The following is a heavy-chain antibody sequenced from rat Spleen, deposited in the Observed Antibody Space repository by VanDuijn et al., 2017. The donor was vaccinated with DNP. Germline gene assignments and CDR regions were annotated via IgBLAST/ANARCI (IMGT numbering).Heavy chain of an antibody. V-gene: IGHV5S10*01. J-gene: IGHJ2*01. CDR2: IIYDGSHT. CDR3: VTRGKDGGYDY. Sequence: EVQLVESGGGVVQPGNSLKLSCAASGFTFSDSAMAWVRQSPKMGLEWVATIIYDGSHTFYRDSVQGRLTISRDNAKTTLYLQMDSLRSEDTATYYCVTRGKDGGYDYWGQGVMVTVSS. CDR1: GFTFSDSA. D-gene: IGHD1-11*01.